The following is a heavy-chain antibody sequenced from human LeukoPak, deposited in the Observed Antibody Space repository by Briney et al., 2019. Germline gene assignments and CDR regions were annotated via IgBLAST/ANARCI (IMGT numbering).Heavy chain of an antibody. J-gene: IGHJ4*02. D-gene: IGHD1-7*01. CDR2: ISGSGGST. V-gene: IGHV3-23*01. CDR1: GFTFSSYA. Sequence: PGGSLRLSCAASGFTFSSYAMSWVRQAPGKGLEWVSAISGSGGSTYYADSVKGRFTISRDNAENSLYLQMNSLRAEDTAVYYCATNWNYRFDYWGQGTLVAVSS. CDR3: ATNWNYRFDY.